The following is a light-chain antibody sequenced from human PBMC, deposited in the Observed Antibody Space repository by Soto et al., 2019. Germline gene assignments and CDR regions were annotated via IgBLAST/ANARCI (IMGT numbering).Light chain of an antibody. CDR2: EVT. CDR3: SSYAGSNNFV. CDR1: SSDVGFYDY. Sequence: QSALTQPPSASGFAGQSVTISCTGTSSDVGFYDYVSWYRQHPGKAPKLVIYEVTKRPSGVPDRVSASKSGNTASLTVSGLRAEDEADYYCSSYAGSNNFVFGSGTKVTVL. J-gene: IGLJ1*01. V-gene: IGLV2-8*01.